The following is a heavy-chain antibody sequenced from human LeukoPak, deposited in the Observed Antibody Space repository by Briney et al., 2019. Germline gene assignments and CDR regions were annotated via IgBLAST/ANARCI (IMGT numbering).Heavy chain of an antibody. D-gene: IGHD6-19*01. J-gene: IGHJ3*02. CDR1: GGSISNTDH. V-gene: IGHV4-4*02. CDR2: MYHDGYT. Sequence: KPSETLSLTCAVSGGSISNTDHWNWVRQPPGTGLEWIGEMYHDGYTNYNPSLKSRVTMSVDKSKNHFSLKLTSVTAADTAVYYCAGSRGAVAGWSFDIWGQGTVVTVSS. CDR3: AGSRGAVAGWSFDI.